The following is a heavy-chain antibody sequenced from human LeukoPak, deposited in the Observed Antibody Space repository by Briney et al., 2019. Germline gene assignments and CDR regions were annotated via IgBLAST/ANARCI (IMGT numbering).Heavy chain of an antibody. V-gene: IGHV3-48*03. J-gene: IGHJ4*02. CDR3: ARSIESYGDYGY. D-gene: IGHD4-17*01. CDR2: ISSSGSTI. Sequence: GGSLRLSCAASGFTFSSYEMNWVRQAPGKGLEWVSYISSSGSTIYYADSVKGRFTISRDNAKNSLYLQMNSLRAEDTAVYYCARSIESYGDYGYWGQGILVTVSS. CDR1: GFTFSSYE.